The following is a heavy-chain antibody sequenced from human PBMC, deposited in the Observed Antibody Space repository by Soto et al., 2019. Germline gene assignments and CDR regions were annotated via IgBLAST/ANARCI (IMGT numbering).Heavy chain of an antibody. CDR1: GFTFSSYG. CDR2: ISYDGSNK. V-gene: IGHV3-30*18. J-gene: IGHJ6*02. D-gene: IGHD6-19*01. Sequence: GGSLRLSCAASGFTFSSYGMHWVRQAPGKGLEWVAVISYDGSNKYYADSVKGRFTISRDNSKNTLYLKMNSLRAEDTAVYYCAKDKGARQWLVGYGMDVWGQGTTVTVSS. CDR3: AKDKGARQWLVGYGMDV.